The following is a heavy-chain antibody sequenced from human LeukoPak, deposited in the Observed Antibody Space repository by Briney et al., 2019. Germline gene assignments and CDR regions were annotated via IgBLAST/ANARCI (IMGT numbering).Heavy chain of an antibody. CDR2: IIPIFGTA. V-gene: IGHV1-69*01. CDR1: GGTFSSYA. CDR3: ARGRVLRYFDWSLHAFDI. J-gene: IGHJ3*02. Sequence: ASVKVSCKASGGTFSSYAISWVRQAPGQGLEWMGGIIPIFGTANYAQKFQGRVTITADESTSTAYMELSSLRSEDTAVYYCARGRVLRYFDWSLHAFDIWGQGTMVTVSS. D-gene: IGHD3-9*01.